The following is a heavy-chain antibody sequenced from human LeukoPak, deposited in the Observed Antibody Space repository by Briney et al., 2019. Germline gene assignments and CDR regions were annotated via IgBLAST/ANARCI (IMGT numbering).Heavy chain of an antibody. D-gene: IGHD1-26*01. CDR2: INGGSGRT. CDR3: ARESGRYQDFFEN. V-gene: IGHV1-3*01. J-gene: IGHJ4*02. CDR1: GYTFNSYD. Sequence: GASVRVSCKASGYTFNSYDIHWARQAPGQRPEWMGGINGGSGRTKYLQKLQGRVTITRDTSANTAFMELSSLRSEDTAVYYCARESGRYQDFFENWGQGTLVTVSS.